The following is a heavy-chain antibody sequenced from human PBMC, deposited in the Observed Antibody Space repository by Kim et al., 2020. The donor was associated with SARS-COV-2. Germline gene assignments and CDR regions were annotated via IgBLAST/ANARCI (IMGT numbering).Heavy chain of an antibody. CDR3: ARLDLWFGEGEDY. CDR2: IYYSGST. CDR1: GGSISSSSYY. Sequence: SETLSLTCTVSGGSISSSSYYWGWIRQPPGKGLEWIGSIYYSGSTYYNPSLKSRVTISVDTSKNQFSLKLSSVTAADTAVYYCARLDLWFGEGEDYWGQGTLVTVSS. V-gene: IGHV4-39*07. J-gene: IGHJ4*02. D-gene: IGHD3-10*01.